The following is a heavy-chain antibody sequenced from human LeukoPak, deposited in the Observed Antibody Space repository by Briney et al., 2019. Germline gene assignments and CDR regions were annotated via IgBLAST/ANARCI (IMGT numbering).Heavy chain of an antibody. J-gene: IGHJ4*02. D-gene: IGHD4-17*01. Sequence: GASVKVSCKASGYRFTSYYMHWVRQAPGQGLEWMGIIKPSGGSTSYAQKFQGRVTMTRDMSTSTVYMELSSLRSEDTAVYYCARALGYGDYDLDYWGQGTLVTVSS. CDR2: IKPSGGST. CDR1: GYRFTSYY. CDR3: ARALGYGDYDLDY. V-gene: IGHV1-46*01.